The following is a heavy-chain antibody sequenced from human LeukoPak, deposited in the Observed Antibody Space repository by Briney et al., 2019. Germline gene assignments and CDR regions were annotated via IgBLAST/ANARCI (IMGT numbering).Heavy chain of an antibody. CDR1: GGSVSSGSYY. V-gene: IGHV4-61*01. CDR3: ARDTREGYYGSGSYSGYGMDV. Sequence: PSETLSLTCTVSGGSVSSGSYYWSWIRQPPGKGLEWIGYIYYSGSTNYNPSLKSRVTISVDTSKNQFSLKLSSVTAADTAAYYCARDTREGYYGSGSYSGYGMDVWGKGTTVTVSS. J-gene: IGHJ6*04. CDR2: IYYSGST. D-gene: IGHD3-10*01.